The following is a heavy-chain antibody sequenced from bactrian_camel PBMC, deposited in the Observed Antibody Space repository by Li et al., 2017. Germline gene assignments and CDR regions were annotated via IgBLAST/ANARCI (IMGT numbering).Heavy chain of an antibody. J-gene: IGHJ6*01. Sequence: HVQLVESGGGSVQAGGSLRLSCAASGLNVDDSDMGWYRQRSGNECEMVATKPSFDRGGPRYADSVKGRFIVSQDNAKNAMYLQMNSLDPEDTAVYYCAAEPQVNARQPGNTWACGASFGYRGQGTQVTVS. CDR3: AAEPQVNARQPGNTWACGASFGY. D-gene: IGHD3*01. CDR2: KPSFDRGGP. V-gene: IGHV3S63*01. CDR1: GLNVDDSD.